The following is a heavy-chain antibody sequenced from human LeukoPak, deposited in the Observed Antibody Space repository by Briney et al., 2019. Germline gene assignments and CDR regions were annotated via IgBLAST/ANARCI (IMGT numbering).Heavy chain of an antibody. Sequence: GGSLRLSCATSGFTLSIYWMSWVRQAPGKGPEWVANIRPDGSGKNYVDSVKGRFTISRDNAKNSLYLQMNSLRDEDTAVYYCARGLLWFGGGGMDVWGQGTTVAVSS. D-gene: IGHD3-10*01. CDR3: ARGLLWFGGGGMDV. J-gene: IGHJ6*02. V-gene: IGHV3-7*01. CDR2: IRPDGSGK. CDR1: GFTLSIYW.